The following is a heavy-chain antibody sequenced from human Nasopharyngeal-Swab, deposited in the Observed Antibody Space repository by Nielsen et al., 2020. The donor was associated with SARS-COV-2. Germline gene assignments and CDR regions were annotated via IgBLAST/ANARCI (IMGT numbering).Heavy chain of an antibody. V-gene: IGHV4-34*01. D-gene: IGHD3-10*01. Sequence: SETLSLTCAVYGGSFSGYYWSWIRQPPGKGLEWIGEINHSGSTNYNPSLKSRVTISVDTSKSQFSLKLSSVTAADTAVYYCARVRRLRRGGYYFDYWGQGTLVTVSS. CDR2: INHSGST. CDR3: ARVRRLRRGGYYFDY. CDR1: GGSFSGYY. J-gene: IGHJ4*02.